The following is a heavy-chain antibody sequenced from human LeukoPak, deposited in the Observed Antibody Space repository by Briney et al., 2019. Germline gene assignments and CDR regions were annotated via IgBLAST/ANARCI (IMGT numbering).Heavy chain of an antibody. V-gene: IGHV1-2*02. CDR2: INPNSGGT. D-gene: IGHD1-1*01. J-gene: IGHJ5*02. CDR3: AREGVQADNSFDP. Sequence: GTSVKVSCKASGYTFTGYYMHWVRQAPGQGLEWMGWINPNSGGTNYAQKFQGRVTMTRDTSISTAYMELSRLRSDDTAVYYCAREGVQADNSFDPWGQGTLVTVSS. CDR1: GYTFTGYY.